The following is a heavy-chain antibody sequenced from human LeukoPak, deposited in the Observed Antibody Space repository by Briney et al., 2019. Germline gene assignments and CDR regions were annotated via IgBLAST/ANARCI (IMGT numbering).Heavy chain of an antibody. J-gene: IGHJ4*02. CDR1: GGSISSYY. CDR2: IYYSGST. D-gene: IGHD6-13*01. V-gene: IGHV4-59*01. CDR3: ARDSTSDSNWFFDT. Sequence: SETLSLTCTVSGGSISSYYWSWIRQPPGKGLEWIGYIYYSGSTNYNPSLKSRVTISVDTSKNQFSLKLSSVTAADTAVYYCARDSTSDSNWFFDTWGQGPRVTV.